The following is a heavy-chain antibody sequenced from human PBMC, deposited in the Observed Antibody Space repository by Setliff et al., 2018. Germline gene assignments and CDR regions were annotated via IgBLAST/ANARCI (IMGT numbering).Heavy chain of an antibody. J-gene: IGHJ4*02. D-gene: IGHD2-2*01. V-gene: IGHV4-38-2*01. CDR2: IYDSGKT. CDR3: ATCRYQVPYNY. CDR1: GYSISSDHY. Sequence: KTSETLSLTCAVSGYSISSDHYWGWIRQPPGKGLEWIGSIYDSGKTYYNPSLKSRVTISVDTSKKQLSLRVTSVTAADTAVYYCATCRYQVPYNYWGQGTLVTSPQ.